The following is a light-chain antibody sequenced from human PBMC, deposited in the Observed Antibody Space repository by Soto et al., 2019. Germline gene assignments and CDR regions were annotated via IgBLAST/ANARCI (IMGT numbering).Light chain of an antibody. V-gene: IGKV1-33*01. Sequence: DIQMTQSPPSLAASVGDRVTITCQASQDLTNYLNWYQQKPGEAPKLLIYDTITLEEGAPTRFSGGGSGTDFTFTINGLQPEDAAIYSCQQYVNLPYTFGQGTKVDIK. J-gene: IGKJ2*01. CDR2: DTI. CDR1: QDLTNY. CDR3: QQYVNLPYT.